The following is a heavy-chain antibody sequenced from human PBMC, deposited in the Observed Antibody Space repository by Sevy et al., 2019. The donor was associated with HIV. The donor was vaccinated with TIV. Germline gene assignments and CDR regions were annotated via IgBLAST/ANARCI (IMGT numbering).Heavy chain of an antibody. D-gene: IGHD2-2*01. V-gene: IGHV5-51*01. Sequence: GESLKISCKGSGYTFSNYWIGWVRQMPGKGLEWMGVIYPGDSVTRYSPSFQGQVTMSADKSTSTAYLQWSSLKTSDTAIYDCARYPIVVGPAAEYYFDYWGQGTLVTVSS. J-gene: IGHJ4*02. CDR2: IYPGDSVT. CDR3: ARYPIVVGPAAEYYFDY. CDR1: GYTFSNYW.